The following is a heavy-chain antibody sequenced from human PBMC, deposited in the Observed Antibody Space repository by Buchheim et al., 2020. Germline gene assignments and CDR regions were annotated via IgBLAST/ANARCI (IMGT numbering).Heavy chain of an antibody. CDR2: INPNSGGT. Sequence: QVQLVQSGTEVKKPGASVKVSCKASGYTFTGYYMHWVRQAPGQGLEWMGWINPNSGGTKYAPTIQGWVTMTRDTSVSTAEMELSRLRSDDTAVYYCASGGVVAATWSDYYYYGMDVWGQGTT. D-gene: IGHD2-15*01. CDR1: GYTFTGYY. J-gene: IGHJ6*02. V-gene: IGHV1-2*04. CDR3: ASGGVVAATWSDYYYYGMDV.